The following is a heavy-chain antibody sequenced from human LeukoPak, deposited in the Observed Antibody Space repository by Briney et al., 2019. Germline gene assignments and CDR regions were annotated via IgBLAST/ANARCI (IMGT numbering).Heavy chain of an antibody. J-gene: IGHJ4*02. CDR3: ARGIQLWYYFDY. V-gene: IGHV3-30-3*01. CDR1: GFTFSSYA. CDR2: ISYDGSNK. Sequence: PGGSLRLSCAASGFTFSSYAMHWVRQAPGKGLEWVAVISYDGSNKYYADSVKGRFTISRDNSKNTLYLQMNSLRAEDTAVYYCARGIQLWYYFDYWGQGTLVTVSS. D-gene: IGHD5-18*01.